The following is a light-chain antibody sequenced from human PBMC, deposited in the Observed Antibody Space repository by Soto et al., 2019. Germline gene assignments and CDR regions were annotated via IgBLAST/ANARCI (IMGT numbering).Light chain of an antibody. CDR3: SAWDDSLSGYV. CDR1: SFNIGSNY. Sequence: QSVLTQPPSASGTPGQRVTISCSGSSFNIGSNYVYWYQQLPGTAPKLVIFRNDQRPSGIPDRISGSKSGTSASLAISGLRSEDEADYYCSAWDDSLSGYVLGTGTKATVL. J-gene: IGLJ1*01. CDR2: RND. V-gene: IGLV1-47*01.